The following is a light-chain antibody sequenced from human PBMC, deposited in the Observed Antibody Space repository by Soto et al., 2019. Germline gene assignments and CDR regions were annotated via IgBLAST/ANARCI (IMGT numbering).Light chain of an antibody. J-gene: IGKJ2*01. Sequence: DVVMTQSPLSLPVTLGQPASISCRSSQSLVYSDGNVYLNWFHQRPGQSPRRLIYKVSYRDSGVPDTFSGSWSVTDFTLKISRVDAEDVGVYYCMQGTHWPPYTFGQGTKLEIK. CDR2: KVS. CDR1: QSLVYSDGNVY. V-gene: IGKV2-30*01. CDR3: MQGTHWPPYT.